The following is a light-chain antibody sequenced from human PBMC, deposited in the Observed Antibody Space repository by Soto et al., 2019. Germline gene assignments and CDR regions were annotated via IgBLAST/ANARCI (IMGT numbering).Light chain of an antibody. Sequence: QSVLAQPASVSVSPGQSITISCTGTSSDVGRYNYVSWFQQHPGKAPKLLIYDVSNWPTGVSDRFSGSKSGNTASLTISGLQAEDEADYYCSSFTTSSTFVFGTGTKVTVL. CDR1: SSDVGRYNY. J-gene: IGLJ1*01. CDR2: DVS. CDR3: SSFTTSSTFV. V-gene: IGLV2-14*01.